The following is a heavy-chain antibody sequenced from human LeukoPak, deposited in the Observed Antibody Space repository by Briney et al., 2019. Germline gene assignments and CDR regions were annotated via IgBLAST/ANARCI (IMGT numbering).Heavy chain of an antibody. V-gene: IGHV1-2*04. CDR2: INPNSGGT. CDR3: ARSHYYDSSGYYLFDY. Sequence: ASVKVSCKASGYTFTGYYMHWVRQAPGQGLEWMGWINPNSGGTNYAQKFQGWVTMTRDTSISTAYMELSRLRSDDTAVYYCARSHYYDSSGYYLFDYWGQGTLVTVSS. J-gene: IGHJ4*02. D-gene: IGHD3-22*01. CDR1: GYTFTGYY.